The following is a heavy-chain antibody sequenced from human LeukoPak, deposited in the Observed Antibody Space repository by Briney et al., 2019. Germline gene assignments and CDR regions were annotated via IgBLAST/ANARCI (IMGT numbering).Heavy chain of an antibody. V-gene: IGHV3-23*01. CDR3: ARGVGGSYYIFDY. Sequence: GGSLRLSCAASGFTFSSYAMTWVRQAPGKGLEWVSGISGSGGSTYYADSVKGRFTISRDNSKSTLYLQMNSLRAEDTAVYYCARGVGGSYYIFDYWGQGTLVTVSS. CDR1: GFTFSSYA. CDR2: ISGSGGST. D-gene: IGHD1-26*01. J-gene: IGHJ4*02.